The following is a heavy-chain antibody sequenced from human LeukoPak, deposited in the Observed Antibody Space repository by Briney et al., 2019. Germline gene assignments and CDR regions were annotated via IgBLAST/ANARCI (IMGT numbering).Heavy chain of an antibody. CDR1: GSTFSSYE. V-gene: IGHV3-48*03. Sequence: GGSLRLSCAASGSTFSSYEMNWVRQAPGKGLEWVSYISSSGSTIYYADSVRGRFTISRDNAKNSLYLQMNSLRAEDTAVYYCARGGSGWPTDYWGQGTLVTVSS. CDR2: ISSSGSTI. J-gene: IGHJ4*02. D-gene: IGHD6-19*01. CDR3: ARGGSGWPTDY.